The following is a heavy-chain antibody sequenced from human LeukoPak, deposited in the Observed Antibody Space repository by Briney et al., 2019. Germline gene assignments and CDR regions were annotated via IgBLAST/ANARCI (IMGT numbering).Heavy chain of an antibody. V-gene: IGHV3-23*01. J-gene: IGHJ4*02. Sequence: GGSLRLSCAVSGFTFSSSAMSWVRQAPGKGLEWVSCISGSGGTTYHADSVKGRFTISRDNSKNTLYLQMNSLRVEDTAVYYCANGGLWLPTRSDWGQGTLVTVSS. CDR2: ISGSGGTT. CDR1: GFTFSSSA. CDR3: ANGGLWLPTRSD. D-gene: IGHD5-18*01.